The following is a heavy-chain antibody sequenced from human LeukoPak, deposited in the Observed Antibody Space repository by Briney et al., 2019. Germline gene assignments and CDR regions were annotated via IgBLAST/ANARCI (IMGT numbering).Heavy chain of an antibody. J-gene: IGHJ2*01. CDR2: LFYSGSN. D-gene: IGHD6-13*01. V-gene: IGHV4-59*01. Sequence: SETLSLTCNVSGGSISSYYWSWIRQPPGKGLEWIGYLFYSGSNNYNPSLKSRVTISVDTSKNQFSLKLSSVTAADTAVYYCARWIAAAGRYFDLWGRGTLVTVSS. CDR1: GGSISSYY. CDR3: ARWIAAAGRYFDL.